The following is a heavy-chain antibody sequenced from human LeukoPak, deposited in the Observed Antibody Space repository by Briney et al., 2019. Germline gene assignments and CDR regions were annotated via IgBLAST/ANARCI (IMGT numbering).Heavy chain of an antibody. D-gene: IGHD3-10*01. Sequence: GGSLRLSCAASGFTFSSYVMSWVRQAPGKGLEWVAVISYDGSNKYYADSVKGRFTISRDNSKNTLYLQMNSLRAEDTAVYYCARDPGVRGVIRRYFDYWGQGTLVTVSS. CDR2: ISYDGSNK. V-gene: IGHV3-30-3*01. J-gene: IGHJ4*02. CDR3: ARDPGVRGVIRRYFDY. CDR1: GFTFSSYV.